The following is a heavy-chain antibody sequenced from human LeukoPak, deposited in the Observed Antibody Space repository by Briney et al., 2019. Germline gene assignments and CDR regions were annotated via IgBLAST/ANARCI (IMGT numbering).Heavy chain of an antibody. D-gene: IGHD3-10*01. Sequence: GGSLRLSCAASGFTFSSYAMSWVRQAPGKGLEWVSAISGSGGSTYYADSVKGRFTISRDNSKNTLYLQMNSLRAEDTAVYYCARIITMVRGADDYWGRGTLVTVSS. CDR3: ARIITMVRGADDY. CDR1: GFTFSSYA. CDR2: ISGSGGST. J-gene: IGHJ4*02. V-gene: IGHV3-23*01.